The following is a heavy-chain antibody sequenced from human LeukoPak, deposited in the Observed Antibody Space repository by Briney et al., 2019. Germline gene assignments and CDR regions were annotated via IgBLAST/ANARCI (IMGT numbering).Heavy chain of an antibody. CDR1: GFTFNSYA. D-gene: IGHD3-10*01. CDR3: AKDLRVTMVRGRAEFDY. CDR2: ISGSGGST. Sequence: GGSLRLSCAASGFTFNSYAMSWVRQAPGKGLEWVSAISGSGGSTYYADSVKGRFTISRDNSKNTLYLQMNSLRAEDTAVYYCAKDLRVTMVRGRAEFDYWGQGTLVTVSS. V-gene: IGHV3-23*01. J-gene: IGHJ4*02.